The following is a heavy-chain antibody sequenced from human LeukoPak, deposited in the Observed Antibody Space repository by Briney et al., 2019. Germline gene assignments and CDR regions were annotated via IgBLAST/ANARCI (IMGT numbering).Heavy chain of an antibody. CDR1: GFTFSSYS. Sequence: GGSLRLSCAASGFTFSSYSMNWVRQAPGKGLEWVSYISSSSSTIYYADSVKGRFTISRDNAKNSLYLQMNSLRAEDTAVYYCARRQLYYDSSGYYYLVDYWGQGTLVTVSS. J-gene: IGHJ4*02. CDR2: ISSSSSTI. CDR3: ARRQLYYDSSGYYYLVDY. V-gene: IGHV3-48*04. D-gene: IGHD3-22*01.